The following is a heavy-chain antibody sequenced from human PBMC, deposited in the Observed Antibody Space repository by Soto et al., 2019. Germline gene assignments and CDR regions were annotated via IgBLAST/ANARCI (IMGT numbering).Heavy chain of an antibody. J-gene: IGHJ4*02. V-gene: IGHV3-23*01. D-gene: IGHD6-19*01. CDR2: ISCCGGSA. CDR1: GFNFKKFA. CDR3: AKADGQQWLIPHLDN. Sequence: EVQLLESGGGVVQPGGSLRLSWVASGFNFKKFAMAWFRQAAGEGLEGVSGISCCGGSASYADSVKGRFSIARDDSKNTVSLQLNSLRVEDTAQYYCAKADGQQWLIPHLDNWGQGTLVTVS.